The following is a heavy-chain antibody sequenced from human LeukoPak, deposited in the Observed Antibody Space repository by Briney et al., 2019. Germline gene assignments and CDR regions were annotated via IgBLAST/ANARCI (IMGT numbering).Heavy chain of an antibody. J-gene: IGHJ4*02. CDR3: ARGSWYGSNFDY. CDR2: IYYSGTT. V-gene: IGHV4-59*12. CDR1: GGSISSYY. D-gene: IGHD6-13*01. Sequence: SETLSLTCTVSGGSISSYYWSWIRQPPGKGLEWIGYIYYSGTTNYNPSLKSRVTISVDTSKNQFSLQLNSVTPEDTAVYYCARGSWYGSNFDYWGQGTLVTVSS.